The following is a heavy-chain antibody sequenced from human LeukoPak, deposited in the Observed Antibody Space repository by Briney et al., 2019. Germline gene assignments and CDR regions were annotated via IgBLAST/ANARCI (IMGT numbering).Heavy chain of an antibody. CDR2: IHYSGST. CDR3: ARPTGIPAAGTFDY. D-gene: IGHD6-13*01. CDR1: GGSISSYY. Sequence: SETLSLTCTVSGGSISSYYWSWIRQPPGKGLEWIGYIHYSGSTNYNPSLKSRVTISVDTSKNQFSLKLSTVTAADTAVYYCARPTGIPAAGTFDYWGQGTLVTVSS. J-gene: IGHJ4*02. V-gene: IGHV4-59*01.